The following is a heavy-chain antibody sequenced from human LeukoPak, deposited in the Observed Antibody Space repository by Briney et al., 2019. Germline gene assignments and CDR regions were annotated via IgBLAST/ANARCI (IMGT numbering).Heavy chain of an antibody. V-gene: IGHV6-1*01. CDR3: ARDWGWDSSGWSGDAFDI. D-gene: IGHD6-19*01. CDR1: GDSVSSNSAA. Sequence: SQTLSLTCAISGDSVSSNSAAWNWIRQSPSRGLEWLGRTYYRSKWYNDYAVSVKSRITINPDTSKNQFSLQLNSVTPEDTAVYYCARDWGWDSSGWSGDAFDIWGQGTMATVSS. J-gene: IGHJ3*02. CDR2: TYYRSKWYN.